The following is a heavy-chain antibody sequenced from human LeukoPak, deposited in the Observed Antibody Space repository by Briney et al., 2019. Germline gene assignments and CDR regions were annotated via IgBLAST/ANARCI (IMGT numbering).Heavy chain of an antibody. D-gene: IGHD3-16*01. J-gene: IGHJ4*02. CDR2: ISGSGGST. V-gene: IGHV3-23*01. CDR3: AKNPSPYTFGGVIHVDY. CDR1: GFTFSSYA. Sequence: GGSLRLSCAASGFTFSSYAMSWVRQAPGKGLEWVSAISGSGGSTYYADSVKGRFTISRDNSKNTLYLQMNSLRAEDTAVYYCAKNPSPYTFGGVIHVDYWGQGTLVTVSS.